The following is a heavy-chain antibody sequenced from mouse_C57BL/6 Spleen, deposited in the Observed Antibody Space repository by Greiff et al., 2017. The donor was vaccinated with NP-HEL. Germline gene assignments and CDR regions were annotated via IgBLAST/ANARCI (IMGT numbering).Heavy chain of an antibody. CDR1: GFTFSSYA. D-gene: IGHD2-4*01. J-gene: IGHJ4*01. CDR3: TRVYYDYDGGYAMDY. Sequence: EVQLVESGEGLVKPGGSLKLSCAASGFTFSSYAMSWVRQTPEKRLEWVAYISRGGDYIYYADTVKGRFTISRDNARNTLYLQMSSLKSEDTAMYYCTRVYYDYDGGYAMDYWGQGTSVTVSS. CDR2: ISRGGDYI. V-gene: IGHV5-9-1*02.